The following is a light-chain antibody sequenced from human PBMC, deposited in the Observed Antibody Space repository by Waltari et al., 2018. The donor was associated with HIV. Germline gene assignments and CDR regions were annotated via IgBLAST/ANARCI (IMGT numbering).Light chain of an antibody. CDR1: GLPHQY. CDR2: KDS. CDR3: QSADSSRNYVL. V-gene: IGLV3-25*03. Sequence: YELTQTPSVSVSPGQTARITCFGDGLPHQYDFWYQQKAGQAPVLLIYKDSERPSGIPERFSASSSGTTITLTISGVQAEDEGDYYCQSADSSRNYVLFGGGTKLTVL. J-gene: IGLJ2*01.